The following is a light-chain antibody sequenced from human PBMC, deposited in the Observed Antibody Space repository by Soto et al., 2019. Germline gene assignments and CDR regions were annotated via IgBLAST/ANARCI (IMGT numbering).Light chain of an antibody. J-gene: IGKJ1*01. V-gene: IGKV3-15*01. Sequence: EIVMTQSPATLSVSPEERATLSCRASQSVSSNLAWYQQKPGQAPRLLIYGASTRATGIPARFSGSGSGTEFTLTICSLQSEDFAVYYCQQYDNWPPAWTFGQGTKVDI. CDR1: QSVSSN. CDR2: GAS. CDR3: QQYDNWPPAWT.